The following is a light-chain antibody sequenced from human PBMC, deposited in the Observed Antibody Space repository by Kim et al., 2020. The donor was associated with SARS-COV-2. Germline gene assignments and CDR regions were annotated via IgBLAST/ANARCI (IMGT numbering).Light chain of an antibody. Sequence: ATVGDSVTITGRASQIISTYLNWYHRKPGKAPKLLIYAASSLQSGVPSSFSGCGSGTDFTLTITTLQPEGFATYSCRQSYYPLVTFGRGTKV. V-gene: IGKV1-39*01. CDR2: AAS. J-gene: IGKJ1*01. CDR3: RQSYYPLVT. CDR1: QIISTY.